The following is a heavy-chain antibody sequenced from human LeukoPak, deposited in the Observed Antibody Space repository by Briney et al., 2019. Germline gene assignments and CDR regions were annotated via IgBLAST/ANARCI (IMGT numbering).Heavy chain of an antibody. V-gene: IGHV3-74*01. J-gene: IGHJ5*02. Sequence: GGSLRLSCAASGFTFSSYWMHWVRHAPGKGLVWVSRINSDGSSTSYADSVKGRFTISRDNAKNTLYLQMNSLRAEDTAVYYCAQKPYYDSSGYYSAWGQGTLVTVSS. CDR3: AQKPYYDSSGYYSA. CDR2: INSDGSST. D-gene: IGHD3-22*01. CDR1: GFTFSSYW.